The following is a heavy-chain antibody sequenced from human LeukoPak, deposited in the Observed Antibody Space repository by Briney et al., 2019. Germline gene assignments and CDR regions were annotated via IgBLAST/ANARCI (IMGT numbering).Heavy chain of an antibody. CDR2: INHSGST. V-gene: IGHV4-34*01. J-gene: IGHJ6*03. CDR1: GGSFSGCY. CDR3: ARVGVTIFGVVTSTWHYYYYMDV. Sequence: PSETLSLTCAVYGGSFSGCYWSWIRQPPGKGLEWIGEINHSGSTNYNPSLKSRVTISVDTSKNQFSLKLSSVTAADTAVYYCARVGVTIFGVVTSTWHYYYYMDVWGKGTTVTVSS. D-gene: IGHD3-3*01.